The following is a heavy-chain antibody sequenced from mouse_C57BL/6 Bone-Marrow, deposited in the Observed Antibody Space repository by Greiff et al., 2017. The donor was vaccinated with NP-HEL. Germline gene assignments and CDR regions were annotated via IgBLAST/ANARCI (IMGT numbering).Heavy chain of an antibody. CDR2: IRNTANTHAT. Sequence: EVKLMESGGGLVQPGGSMKLSCAASGFTFSDAWMDWVRQSPEKGLEWVAEIRNTANTHATYYAESVKGRFTISRDDTKSSVYLQMNILRAEDTGIYYCTRRTDYYCSSFLFDYWGQGTTLTVSS. D-gene: IGHD1-1*01. CDR3: TRRTDYYCSSFLFDY. V-gene: IGHV6-6*01. J-gene: IGHJ2*01. CDR1: GFTFSDAW.